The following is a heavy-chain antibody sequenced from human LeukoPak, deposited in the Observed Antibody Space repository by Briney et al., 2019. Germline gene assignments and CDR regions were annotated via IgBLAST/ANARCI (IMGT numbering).Heavy chain of an antibody. D-gene: IGHD4-11*01. J-gene: IGHJ6*04. CDR1: GFTFSSHW. CDR3: ARGRLMDV. V-gene: IGHV3-74*01. CDR2: INTDGSNT. Sequence: GGSLRLSCAASGFTFSSHWMHWVRQAPGKGLVWVSRINTDGSNTNYADSVKGRFTISRDNSKNTLYLQMNSLRAEDTAVYYCARGRLMDVWGKGTTVTVSS.